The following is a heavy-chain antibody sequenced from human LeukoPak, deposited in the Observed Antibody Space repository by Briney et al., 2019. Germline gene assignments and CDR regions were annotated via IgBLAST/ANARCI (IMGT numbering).Heavy chain of an antibody. J-gene: IGHJ1*01. CDR3: ARGYDIFEH. D-gene: IGHD3-9*01. CDR2: IYYSGST. V-gene: IGHV4-59*08. CDR1: GVSISSYY. Sequence: SETLSLTCTVSGVSISSYYWSWIRQPPGKGLEWIGYIYYSGSTNYNPSLKSRVTISVDTSKNQFSLKLSSVTAADTAVYYCARGYDIFEHWGQGTLVTVSP.